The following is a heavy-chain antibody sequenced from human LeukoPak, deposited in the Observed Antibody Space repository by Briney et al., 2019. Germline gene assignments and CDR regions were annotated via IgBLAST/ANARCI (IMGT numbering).Heavy chain of an antibody. CDR2: IIPSDGFT. J-gene: IGHJ4*02. V-gene: IGHV1-46*01. CDR1: GYTFSSYY. CDR3: ARDQGIQLWLGY. D-gene: IGHD5-18*01. Sequence: ASVKVSCKASGYTFSSYYVHWVRQAPGQGLEWMGMIIPSDGFTSYAQKFQGRVTMTRDMSTSTVYMELSRLRSDDSAVYYCARDQGIQLWLGYWGQGTLVTVSS.